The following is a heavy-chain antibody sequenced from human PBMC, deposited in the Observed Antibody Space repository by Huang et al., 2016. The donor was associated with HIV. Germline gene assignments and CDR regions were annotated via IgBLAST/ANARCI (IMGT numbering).Heavy chain of an antibody. CDR1: TFTFGAYG. CDR3: ATKTAGMDI. Sequence: VESGGRSVQPGGSLRLSCVGSTFTFGAYGLSWVRRPPGKGLDGVANIKQDETEKYYVDSVKGRFNISRDNAKKVLFLEMDALRVEDTAIYFCATKTAGMDIWGQGTTVIVSS. J-gene: IGHJ6*02. CDR2: IKQDETEK. V-gene: IGHV3-7*01.